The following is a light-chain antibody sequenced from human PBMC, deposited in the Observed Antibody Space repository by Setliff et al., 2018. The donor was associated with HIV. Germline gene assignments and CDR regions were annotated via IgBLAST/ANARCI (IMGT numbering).Light chain of an antibody. Sequence: PGQRVTISCSGSRSNVGAHYDVHWYQQLPGTAPKLLIYPNSNPPSGVPDRFSGSKSGSSASLAIAGLQPEDEADYYCQSYDSSLNGYVFGTGTKSPS. J-gene: IGLJ1*01. CDR2: PNS. V-gene: IGLV1-40*01. CDR3: QSYDSSLNGYV. CDR1: RSNVGAHYD.